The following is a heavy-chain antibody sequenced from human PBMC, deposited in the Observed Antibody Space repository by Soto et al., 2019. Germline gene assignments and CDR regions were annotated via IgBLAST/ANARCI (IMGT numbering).Heavy chain of an antibody. CDR3: AKDGYSSSWYVWPPRYYFDY. D-gene: IGHD6-13*01. V-gene: IGHV3-23*01. CDR2: ISGSGGST. Sequence: PGGSLRLSCAASGFTFSSYAMSWVRQAPGKGLEWVSAISGSGGSTYYADSVKGRFTISRDNSKNTLYLKMNSLRAEDTAVYYCAKDGYSSSWYVWPPRYYFDYWGQGTLVTVSS. J-gene: IGHJ4*02. CDR1: GFTFSSYA.